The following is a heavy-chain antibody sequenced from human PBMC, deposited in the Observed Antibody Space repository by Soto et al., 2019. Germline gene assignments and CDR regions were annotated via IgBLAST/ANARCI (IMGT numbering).Heavy chain of an antibody. J-gene: IGHJ6*02. Sequence: QVQLVESGGGVVQPGRSLRLSCAASGFTFSGYAMHWVRQAPGKGLEWVAVISYDESNKYYADSVEGRFTISRDNSKNTLYLQLNSPRAEDTAVYYCARDHYDFWSGYSAYYYGMDVWGQGTTVTVSS. CDR2: ISYDESNK. D-gene: IGHD3-3*01. CDR3: ARDHYDFWSGYSAYYYGMDV. V-gene: IGHV3-30-3*01. CDR1: GFTFSGYA.